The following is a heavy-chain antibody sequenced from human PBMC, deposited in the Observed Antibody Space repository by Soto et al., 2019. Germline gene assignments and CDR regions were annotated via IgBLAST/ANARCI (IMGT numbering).Heavy chain of an antibody. CDR3: HGYGY. J-gene: IGHJ4*02. V-gene: IGHV3-53*01. CDR1: GFSVTANY. Sequence: EVQVVESGGGLIQPGGSLRLSCEVCGFSVTANYMSWVRQAPGKGLEWVSGIYSGGSTYYIDSVKGRFSISRDISKNTLYLQMNSLRAEDTAVYYCHGYGYWGQGTLVTVSS. D-gene: IGHD5-12*01. CDR2: IYSGGST.